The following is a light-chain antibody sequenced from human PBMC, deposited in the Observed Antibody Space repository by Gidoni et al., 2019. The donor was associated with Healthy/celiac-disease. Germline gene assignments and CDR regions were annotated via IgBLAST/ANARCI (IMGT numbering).Light chain of an antibody. J-gene: IGKJ4*01. CDR3: QQANSFPPT. V-gene: IGKV1-12*01. Sequence: DIQMTQSPSSVSASVGDRVTITCRASQGISSWLAWYQKKPGKAPNLLIYAASSLQSGVPSRFSGSGSGTDFTLTISSLQPEDFATYYCQQANSFPPTFXGXTKVEIK. CDR2: AAS. CDR1: QGISSW.